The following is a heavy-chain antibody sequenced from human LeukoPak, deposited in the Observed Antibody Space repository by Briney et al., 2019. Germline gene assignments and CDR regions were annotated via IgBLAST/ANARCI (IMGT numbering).Heavy chain of an antibody. CDR3: AREIEDIVVVPAAVHDY. J-gene: IGHJ4*02. CDR1: GGTFSSYG. D-gene: IGHD2-2*01. V-gene: IGHV1-69*04. Sequence: EASVKVSCKTSGGTFSSYGISWVRQAPGQGLEWMGRIISMLGITNYAQKFQGRVTITADTSTSTVYMELSSLRSEDTAVYYCAREIEDIVVVPAAVHDYWGQGTLVTVSS. CDR2: IISMLGIT.